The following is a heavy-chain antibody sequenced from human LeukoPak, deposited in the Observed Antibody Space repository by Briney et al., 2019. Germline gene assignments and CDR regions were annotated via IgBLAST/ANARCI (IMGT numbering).Heavy chain of an antibody. V-gene: IGHV3-23*01. CDR2: ISGSGDST. Sequence: GGSLRLSCAASGFTFSSYALSWVRQAPGKGLEWVSAISGSGDSTYYADSVKGRFTISRDNSKNTLYLQMNSLRAEDTAVYYCARDNKQLVPFGYYYGMDVWGQGTTVTVSS. J-gene: IGHJ6*02. CDR3: ARDNKQLVPFGYYYGMDV. CDR1: GFTFSSYA. D-gene: IGHD6-13*01.